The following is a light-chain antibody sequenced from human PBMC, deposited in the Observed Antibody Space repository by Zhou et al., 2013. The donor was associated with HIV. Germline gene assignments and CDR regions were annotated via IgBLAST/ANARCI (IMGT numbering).Light chain of an antibody. J-gene: IGKJ2*04. CDR3: QQYNSYSRS. CDR2: GAS. V-gene: IGKV1-5*01. Sequence: IQMTQSPSSLSASVGDRVTITCRASQKISTYLNWYQQRPGKALKLLIYGASSLQSGVPSRFSGSGSGTEFTLTISSLQPDDFATYYCQQYNSYSRSFGQGTKAGDQT. CDR1: QKISTY.